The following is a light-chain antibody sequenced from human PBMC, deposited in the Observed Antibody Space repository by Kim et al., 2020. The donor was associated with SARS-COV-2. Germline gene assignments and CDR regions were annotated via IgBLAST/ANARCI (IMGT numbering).Light chain of an antibody. V-gene: IGLV10-54*01. CDR2: GNN. CDR1: SNNVGGHG. J-gene: IGLJ3*02. Sequence: QTATLTSPGNSNNVGGHGAAWLPQPQGHPPKLPSYGNNSRPSGISERLSASRSGNIASLTITGLQPEDEADYYCSAWDSSLSAWVFGGGTQLTVL. CDR3: SAWDSSLSAWV.